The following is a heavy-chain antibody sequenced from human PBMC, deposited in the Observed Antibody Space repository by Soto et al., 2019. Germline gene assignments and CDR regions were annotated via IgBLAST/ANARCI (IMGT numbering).Heavy chain of an antibody. D-gene: IGHD6-19*01. Sequence: GGSLRLSCAASGFTFSSYSMNWVRQAPGKGLEWVSSISSSSSYIYYADSVKGRFTISRDNAKNSLYLQMNSLRAGDTAVYYCARAVSSPWFRYFDYCGQGTLVTVSS. CDR1: GFTFSSYS. CDR2: ISSSSSYI. V-gene: IGHV3-21*01. J-gene: IGHJ4*02. CDR3: ARAVSSPWFRYFDY.